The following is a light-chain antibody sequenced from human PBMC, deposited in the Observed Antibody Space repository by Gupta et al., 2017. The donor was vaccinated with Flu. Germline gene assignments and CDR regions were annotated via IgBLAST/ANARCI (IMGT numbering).Light chain of an antibody. J-gene: IGKJ2*01. CDR1: QSVLYSSNSQNY. CDR2: WAS. V-gene: IGKV4-1*01. CDR3: QQYYSAPYT. Sequence: DLVMTQSPDSLPVSLGERETINCKSSQSVLYSSNSQNYLSWYQQKPGQPPKLLVYWASIRESGVPDRFRGSGSETDFTLTITSLQAEGVAVYYCQQYYSAPYTFGQGTRLEIK.